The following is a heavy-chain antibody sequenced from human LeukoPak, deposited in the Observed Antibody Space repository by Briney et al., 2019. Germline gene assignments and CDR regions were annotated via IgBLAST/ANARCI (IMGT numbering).Heavy chain of an antibody. Sequence: EASVRVSCKASGGAFSSYAISWVRQAPGQGLEWMGRIFPIFATANYAQKFQGRVTITADESTSTAYMELSSLRSKDTAVYYCARESGSYEAYFDYWGKGTLVTVSS. CDR2: IFPIFATA. CDR3: ARESGSYEAYFDY. CDR1: GGAFSSYA. V-gene: IGHV1-69*13. D-gene: IGHD1-26*01. J-gene: IGHJ4*02.